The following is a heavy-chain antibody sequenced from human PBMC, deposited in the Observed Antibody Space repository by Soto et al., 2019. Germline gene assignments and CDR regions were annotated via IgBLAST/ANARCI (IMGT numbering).Heavy chain of an antibody. CDR2: IYYSGST. CDR3: ARHRARNWFDP. Sequence: SETLSLTCIVSGGSISSSSYYWGWIRQPPGKGLEWIGSIYYSGSTYYSPSLKSRVTISVDTSKNQFSLKLSSVTAADTAVFYCARHRARNWFDPWGQGTLVTVSS. V-gene: IGHV4-39*01. D-gene: IGHD6-6*01. J-gene: IGHJ5*02. CDR1: GGSISSSSYY.